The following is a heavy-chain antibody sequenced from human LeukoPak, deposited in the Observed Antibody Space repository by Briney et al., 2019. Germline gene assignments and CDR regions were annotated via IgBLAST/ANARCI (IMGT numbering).Heavy chain of an antibody. CDR3: ARGPGSQYYYYYGMDV. V-gene: IGHV1-2*02. D-gene: IGHD1-26*01. CDR2: INPNSGGT. CDR1: GYTFTGYY. Sequence: ASVKVSCKASGYTFTGYYMHWVGPAPGQGLEWMGWINPNSGGTNYAQKFQGRVTMTRDTSISTAYMELSRLRSDDTAVYYCARGPGSQYYYYYGMDVWGQGTTVTVSS. J-gene: IGHJ6*02.